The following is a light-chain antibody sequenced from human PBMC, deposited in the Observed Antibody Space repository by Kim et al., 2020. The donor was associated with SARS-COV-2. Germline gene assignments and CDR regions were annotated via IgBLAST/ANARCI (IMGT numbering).Light chain of an antibody. CDR3: NSRDSNDNVV. CDR1: SLRSYY. Sequence: ELTQDPAVSVALGQTVRITCQGDSLRSYYATWYQHKPGQAPILVIYGKNNRPSGIPDRFSGSSSGNTASLTITGTQAGDEADYYCNSRDSNDNVVFGGGTQLTVL. CDR2: GKN. V-gene: IGLV3-19*01. J-gene: IGLJ2*01.